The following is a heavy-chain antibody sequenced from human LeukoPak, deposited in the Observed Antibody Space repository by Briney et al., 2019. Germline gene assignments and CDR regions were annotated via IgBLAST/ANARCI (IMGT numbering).Heavy chain of an antibody. CDR3: AKDFHYYDSSGYYYGLFDY. V-gene: IGHV3-23*01. Sequence: GGSLRLSCAASGFTFSSYAMSWVRQAPGKRLEWVSAISGSGGSTYYADSVKGRFTISRDNSKNTLYLQMNSLRAEDTAVYYCAKDFHYYDSSGYYYGLFDYWGQGTLVTVSS. D-gene: IGHD3-22*01. J-gene: IGHJ4*02. CDR1: GFTFSSYA. CDR2: ISGSGGST.